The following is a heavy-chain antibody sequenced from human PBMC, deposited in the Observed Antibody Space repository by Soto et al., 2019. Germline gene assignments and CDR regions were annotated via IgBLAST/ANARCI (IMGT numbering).Heavy chain of an antibody. CDR1: GFPFSSYG. Sequence: QVQLVESGGGVVQPGRSLRLSCAASGFPFSSYGMHWVRQAPGKGLEWVAHRSYDGSNKHYTDSVKGRCTISRDKSKTRVYMQRNSLRADDRAVYYCGGGEDYFDYRGQGTRVPVSS. CDR2: RSYDGSNK. J-gene: IGHJ4*02. CDR3: GGGEDYFDY. D-gene: IGHD3-16*01. V-gene: IGHV3-30*03.